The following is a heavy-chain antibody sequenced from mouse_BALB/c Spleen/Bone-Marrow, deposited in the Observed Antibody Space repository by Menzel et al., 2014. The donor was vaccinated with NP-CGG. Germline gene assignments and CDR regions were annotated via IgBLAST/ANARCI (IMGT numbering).Heavy chain of an antibody. CDR1: GFNIKDTY. V-gene: IGHV14-3*02. CDR2: IDPANGNT. J-gene: IGHJ2*01. Sequence: SGAELVKPGASVKLSCTASGFNIKDTYMHWVKQRPDQGLEWIGRIDPANGNTKYNPKFQGKATITSDTSSNTAYLQLSSLTSGDTAVYYCAGWEDYWGQGTTLTVSS. CDR3: AGWEDY. D-gene: IGHD4-1*01.